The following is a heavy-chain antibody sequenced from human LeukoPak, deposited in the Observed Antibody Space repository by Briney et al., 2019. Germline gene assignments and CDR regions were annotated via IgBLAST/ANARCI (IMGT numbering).Heavy chain of an antibody. V-gene: IGHV4-59*01. CDR1: GGSISSYY. CDR3: ARLYSSGWSHIDY. J-gene: IGHJ4*02. D-gene: IGHD6-19*01. CDR2: IYYSGST. Sequence: PSETLSLTCTVSGGSISSYYWSWIRQPPGKGLEWIGYIYYSGSTNYNPSLKSRVTISVDTSKNQFSLKLSSVTAADTALYYCARLYSSGWSHIDYWGQGILVTVSS.